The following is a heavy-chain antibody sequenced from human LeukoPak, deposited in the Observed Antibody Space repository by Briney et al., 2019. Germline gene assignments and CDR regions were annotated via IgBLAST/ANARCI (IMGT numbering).Heavy chain of an antibody. D-gene: IGHD3-16*01. Sequence: PGRSLRLSCAASGFTFSSYAMHWVRQAPGKGLEWVALVSSDGSYRHYPDSVKDRFTISRDNSKITLWLQIDSLRNEDTAVYYCVRDRLRRPYYFDHWGQGTLVTVST. J-gene: IGHJ4*02. CDR3: VRDRLRRPYYFDH. CDR1: GFTFSSYA. V-gene: IGHV3-30*04. CDR2: VSSDGSYR.